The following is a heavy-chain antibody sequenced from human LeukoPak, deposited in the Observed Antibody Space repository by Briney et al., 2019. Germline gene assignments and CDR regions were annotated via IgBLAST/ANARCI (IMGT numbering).Heavy chain of an antibody. CDR3: ACGVVVITEIDY. CDR1: GGSISSGDYY. V-gene: IGHV4-30-4*01. CDR2: IYYSGST. Sequence: SETLSLTCTVSGGSISSGDYYWSWIRQPPGKGLEWIGYIYYSGSTYYNPSLKSRVTISVDTSKNQFSLKLSSVTAADTAVYYCACGVVVITEIDYWGQGTLVTVSS. D-gene: IGHD3-22*01. J-gene: IGHJ4*02.